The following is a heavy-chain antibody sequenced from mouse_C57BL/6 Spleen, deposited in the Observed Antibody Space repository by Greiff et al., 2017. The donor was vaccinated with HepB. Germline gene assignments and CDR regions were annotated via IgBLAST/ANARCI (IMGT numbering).Heavy chain of an antibody. Sequence: VQLKESGPVLVKPGASVKMSCKASGYTFTDYYMNWVKQSHGKSLEWIGVINPYNGGTSYNQKFKGKATLTVDKSSSTAYMELNSLTSEDSAVYYCARQLRSYAMDYWGQGTSVTVSS. J-gene: IGHJ4*01. CDR2: INPYNGGT. D-gene: IGHD2-4*01. CDR3: ARQLRSYAMDY. V-gene: IGHV1-19*01. CDR1: GYTFTDYY.